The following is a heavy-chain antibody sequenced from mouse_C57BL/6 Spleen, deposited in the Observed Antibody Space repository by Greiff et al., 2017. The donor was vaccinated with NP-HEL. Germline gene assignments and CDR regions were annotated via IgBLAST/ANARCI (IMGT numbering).Heavy chain of an antibody. CDR3: ARLLYYYGSSYWYFDV. Sequence: QVQLQQSGAELMKPGASVKLSCKATGYTFTGYWIEWVKQRPGHGLEWIGEILPGSGSTNYNEKFKGKATFTADTSSNTAYMQLSSLTTEDSAIYYCARLLYYYGSSYWYFDVWGTGTTVTVSS. CDR2: ILPGSGST. D-gene: IGHD1-1*01. V-gene: IGHV1-9*01. CDR1: GYTFTGYW. J-gene: IGHJ1*03.